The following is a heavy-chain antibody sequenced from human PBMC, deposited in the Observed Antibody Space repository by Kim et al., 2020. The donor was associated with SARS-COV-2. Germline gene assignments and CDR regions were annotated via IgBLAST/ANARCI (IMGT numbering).Heavy chain of an antibody. CDR3: ARDSYGGNLGFDY. D-gene: IGHD4-17*01. J-gene: IGHJ4*02. Sequence: YAQKLQGRVTMTTDTSPSTAYMELRSLRSDDTAVYYCARDSYGGNLGFDYWGQGTLVTVSS. V-gene: IGHV1-18*01.